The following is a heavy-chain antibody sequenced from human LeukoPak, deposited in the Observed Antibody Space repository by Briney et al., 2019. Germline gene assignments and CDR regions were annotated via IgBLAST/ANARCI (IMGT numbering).Heavy chain of an antibody. CDR3: ARADLRFGVVF. CDR1: GFSFTTHA. CDR2: ISGSGGST. V-gene: IGHV3-23*01. J-gene: IGHJ4*02. Sequence: PGGSLRLSCVASGFSFTTHAMGWVRQAPGKGLEWVSHISGSGGSTKYSGSVKGRFTISRDNSKNTLYLQINSLRADDTAVYYCARADLRFGVVFWGQGTLVTVSS. D-gene: IGHD3-3*01.